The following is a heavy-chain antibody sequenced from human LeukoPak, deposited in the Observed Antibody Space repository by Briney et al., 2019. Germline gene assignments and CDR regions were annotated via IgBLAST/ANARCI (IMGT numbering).Heavy chain of an antibody. V-gene: IGHV3-30*18. CDR2: ISYGGSNK. CDR1: GFTFSSYG. Sequence: GGSLRLSCAASGFTFSSYGMHWVRQAPGKGLEWVAVISYGGSNKYYADSVKGRFTISRDNSKNTLYLQMNSLRAEDTAVYYCAKDWDYGDYLLDYWGQGTLVTVSS. CDR3: AKDWDYGDYLLDY. D-gene: IGHD4-17*01. J-gene: IGHJ4*02.